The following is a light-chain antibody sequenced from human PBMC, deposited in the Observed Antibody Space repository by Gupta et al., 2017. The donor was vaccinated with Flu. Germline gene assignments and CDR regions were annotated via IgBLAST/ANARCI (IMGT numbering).Light chain of an antibody. CDR3: QQSVTNWFS. CDR2: DAY. J-gene: IGKJ4*01. V-gene: IGKV1-39*01. CDR1: QSISTN. Sequence: DIQMSQSPSSLSASVGDRVTITCRASQSISTNLNWYQQKPGKAPKVLIYDAYNLQSGVPSRFSGSGTGTDFTLTISRLQPEDFATYYCQQSVTNWFSFGGGTKVEIK.